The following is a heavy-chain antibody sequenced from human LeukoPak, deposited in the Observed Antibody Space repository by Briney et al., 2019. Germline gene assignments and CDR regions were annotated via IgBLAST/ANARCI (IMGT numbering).Heavy chain of an antibody. J-gene: IGHJ4*02. V-gene: IGHV3-23*01. Sequence: PGGSLRLSCAASGFTMSNYVVSWVRQAPGKGLEWVSGIRSAVDTTHYADSVKGRFIISRDNSKNTLSLQLNSLRPEDTALYYCAKHFCTGLDCSLFDSWGQGTLVTVSS. CDR2: IRSAVDTT. D-gene: IGHD3/OR15-3a*01. CDR3: AKHFCTGLDCSLFDS. CDR1: GFTMSNYV.